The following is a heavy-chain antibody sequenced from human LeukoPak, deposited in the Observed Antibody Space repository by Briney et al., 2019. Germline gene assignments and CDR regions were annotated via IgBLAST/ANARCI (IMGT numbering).Heavy chain of an antibody. CDR1: GYTFTGYY. V-gene: IGHV1-2*02. CDR2: INPNSGGT. CDR3: ARDQTGTTFGWFDP. Sequence: ASVKVSCKASGYTFTGYYMHWVRQAPGQGLEWMGWINPNSGGTNYAQKFQGRVTMTRDTSISTAYMELSRLRSDDTAVSYCARDQTGTTFGWFDPWGQGTLVTVSS. J-gene: IGHJ5*02. D-gene: IGHD1-1*01.